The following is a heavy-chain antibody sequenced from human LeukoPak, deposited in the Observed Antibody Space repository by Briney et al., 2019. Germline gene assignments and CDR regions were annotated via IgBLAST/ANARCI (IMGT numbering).Heavy chain of an antibody. V-gene: IGHV4-38-2*02. D-gene: IGHD3-22*01. CDR2: IYHTGTT. CDR1: GYSIISDYY. Sequence: SETLSLTCTVSGYSIISDYYWGWLRQPPGKELEWIGSIYHTGTTYYNPSLRSRVTISVDTSKSQLSLKLTSVTASDTAVYYCASTMNIPGLSYWGQGTLVTVSS. CDR3: ASTMNIPGLSY. J-gene: IGHJ4*02.